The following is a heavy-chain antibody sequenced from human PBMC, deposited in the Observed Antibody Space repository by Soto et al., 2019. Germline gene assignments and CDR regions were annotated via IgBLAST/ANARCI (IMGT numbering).Heavy chain of an antibody. CDR1: GFTFSSYD. V-gene: IGHV3-13*01. Sequence: GGSLRLSCAASGFTFSSYDMHWVRQATGKGLEWVSAIGTAGDTYYPGSVKGRFTISRENAKNSLYLQMNSLRAGDTAVYYCARGVRTFKDIVGVVAARGDAFDIWGQGTMVTVSS. D-gene: IGHD2-15*01. CDR2: IGTAGDT. CDR3: ARGVRTFKDIVGVVAARGDAFDI. J-gene: IGHJ3*02.